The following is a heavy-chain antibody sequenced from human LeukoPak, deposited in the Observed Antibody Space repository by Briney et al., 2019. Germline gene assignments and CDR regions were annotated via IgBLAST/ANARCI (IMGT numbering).Heavy chain of an antibody. J-gene: IGHJ3*02. CDR1: GGSISSYY. D-gene: IGHD3-16*01. V-gene: IGHV4-59*01. CDR3: AREDRLDIKVAALDI. CDR2: IYYSGST. Sequence: PSETLSLTCTVSGGSISSYYWSWIRQPPGKGLEWIGYIYYSGSTNYNPSLKSRVTISVDTSKNQFSLKLSSVTAADTAVYYCAREDRLDIKVAALDIWGQGTMVTVSS.